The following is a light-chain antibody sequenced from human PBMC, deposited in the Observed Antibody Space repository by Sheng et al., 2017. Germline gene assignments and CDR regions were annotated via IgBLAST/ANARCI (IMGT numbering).Light chain of an antibody. CDR3: QQYVGSPRT. CDR1: QSVSSSY. V-gene: IGKV3-20*01. J-gene: IGKJ1*01. CDR2: GAS. Sequence: EIVLTQSPGTLSLSPGERATLSCRASQSVSSSYLAWYQQKPGQAPRLLIYGASSRATDIPDRFSGSGSGTDFTLTISRLEPEDFAVYYCQQYVGSPRTFGQGTKVEFK.